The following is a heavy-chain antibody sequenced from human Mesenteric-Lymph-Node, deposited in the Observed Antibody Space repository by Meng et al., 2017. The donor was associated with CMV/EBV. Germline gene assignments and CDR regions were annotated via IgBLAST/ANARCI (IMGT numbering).Heavy chain of an antibody. Sequence: GESLKISCAASGFTFSDDWMTWVRQAPGKGLEWVASINPDGTEDFYVDSVKGRFTLLRDNAKNSLFLQMSTLRVEDTAVYYCARAYCGNVACAPAYWGQGTLVTVSS. CDR2: INPDGTED. J-gene: IGHJ4*02. CDR1: GFTFSDDW. D-gene: IGHD2-21*01. CDR3: ARAYCGNVACAPAY. V-gene: IGHV3-7*04.